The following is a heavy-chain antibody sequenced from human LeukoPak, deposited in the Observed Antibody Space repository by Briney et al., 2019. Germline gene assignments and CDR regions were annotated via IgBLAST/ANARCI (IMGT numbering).Heavy chain of an antibody. D-gene: IGHD4-17*01. CDR3: ARYGDYIMQDALDI. V-gene: IGHV1-8*03. CDR2: MNPNSGNT. J-gene: IGHJ3*02. CDR1: GYTFTSYD. Sequence: ASVKVSCKASGYTFTSYDINWVRQATGQGLEWMGWMNPNSGNTGYAQKFQGRVTITRNTSISTAYMELSSLRSEDTAVYYCARYGDYIMQDALDIWGQGTMVTVSS.